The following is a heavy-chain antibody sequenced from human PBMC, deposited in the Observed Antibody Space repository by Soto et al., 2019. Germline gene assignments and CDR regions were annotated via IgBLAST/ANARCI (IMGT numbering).Heavy chain of an antibody. V-gene: IGHV1-18*01. Sequence: QVQLVQSGAEVKKPGASVKVSCKASGYTFTRSGITWVRQAPGQGLEWMGWINAYSGDTNYAQKLQGRVAMTRDTPTSTAYMELRSLRSDDTAVYYCARDVYGGDSGYYTMDDWGQGTTVTVSS. CDR2: INAYSGDT. CDR1: GYTFTRSG. CDR3: ARDVYGGDSGYYTMDD. D-gene: IGHD1-20*01. J-gene: IGHJ6*02.